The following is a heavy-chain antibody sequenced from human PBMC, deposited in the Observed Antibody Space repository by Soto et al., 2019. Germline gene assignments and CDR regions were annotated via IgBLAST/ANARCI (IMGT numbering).Heavy chain of an antibody. J-gene: IGHJ3*02. CDR2: ISGSGGGT. CDR1: GFTFSSYA. Sequence: EVQLLESGGGLVQPGGSLRLSCAASGFTFSSYAMTWVRQAPAQGLELVSGISGSGGGTYYADSVKGRFTISRDSSKNTLYWQMDSLRAEDTAVYYCAKKTDSSSPWGALDIWGQGTMVSVSS. V-gene: IGHV3-23*01. CDR3: AKKTDSSSPWGALDI. D-gene: IGHD6-6*01.